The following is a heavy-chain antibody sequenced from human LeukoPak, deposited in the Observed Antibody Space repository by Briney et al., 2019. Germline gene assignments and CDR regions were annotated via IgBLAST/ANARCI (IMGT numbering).Heavy chain of an antibody. Sequence: ASVKVSCKASGYTFTSYGISWVRQAPGQGLEWMGWISAYNGNTNYAQKLQGRVTMTTDTSTSTAYMELRSLRSDDTAVYYCARDLTGTTGCYFGYWGQGTLVTVSS. J-gene: IGHJ4*02. CDR2: ISAYNGNT. CDR3: ARDLTGTTGCYFGY. CDR1: GYTFTSYG. D-gene: IGHD1-20*01. V-gene: IGHV1-18*01.